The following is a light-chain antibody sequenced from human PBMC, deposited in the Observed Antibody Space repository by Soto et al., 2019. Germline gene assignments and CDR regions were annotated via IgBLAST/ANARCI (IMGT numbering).Light chain of an antibody. Sequence: AIQMTQSPSCLSASVGDRVTITCRASQAIREDLSWYQQKPGKAPTVLISAASTLESGVPLRFSGSGSGIDFTLTISSLQPEDVATYYCLQDYTFPYTFGQGTKLEIK. J-gene: IGKJ2*01. CDR2: AAS. V-gene: IGKV1-6*01. CDR3: LQDYTFPYT. CDR1: QAIRED.